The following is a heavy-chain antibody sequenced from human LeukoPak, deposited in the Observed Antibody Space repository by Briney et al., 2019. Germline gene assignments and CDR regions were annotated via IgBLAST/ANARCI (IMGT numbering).Heavy chain of an antibody. CDR2: IKQDGSEK. V-gene: IGHV3-7*01. D-gene: IGHD3-10*01. CDR1: GFTFSSYW. CDR3: ARIQRFGGTHSIYYYYGMDV. Sequence: GGSLRLSCAASGFTFSSYWMSWVRQAPGKGLEWVANIKQDGSEKYYVDSVKGRFTISRDNAKNSLYLQMNSLRAEDTAVYYCARIQRFGGTHSIYYYYGMDVWGQGTTVTVSS. J-gene: IGHJ6*02.